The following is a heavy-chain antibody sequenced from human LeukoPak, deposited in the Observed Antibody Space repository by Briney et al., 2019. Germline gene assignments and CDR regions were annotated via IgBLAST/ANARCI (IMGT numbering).Heavy chain of an antibody. J-gene: IGHJ2*01. CDR3: ARGATRATRHFDL. D-gene: IGHD2-15*01. V-gene: IGHV3-23*01. CDR2: IGGSGAPT. CDR1: GFTFSSYS. Sequence: GGSLRLSCVASGFTFSSYSLTWVRQTPEKGLAWVSIIGGSGAPTFYADSVEGRFTISRDNSKNTVYLQMNSLRAEDTALYFCARGATRATRHFDLWGRGTLVTVSS.